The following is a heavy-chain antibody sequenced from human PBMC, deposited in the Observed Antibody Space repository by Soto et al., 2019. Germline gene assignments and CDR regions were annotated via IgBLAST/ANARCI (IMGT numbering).Heavy chain of an antibody. Sequence: SETLSLTCTVSGGSISSYYWSWIRQPPGKGLEWIGYIYDSGSTNYNPSLKSRVTISVDTSKNQFSLKLTSVTAADTAVYYCARDRLAAAGGGRRWFDPWGQGTLVTVSS. CDR1: GGSISSYY. D-gene: IGHD6-13*01. CDR2: IYDSGST. J-gene: IGHJ5*02. V-gene: IGHV4-59*01. CDR3: ARDRLAAAGGGRRWFDP.